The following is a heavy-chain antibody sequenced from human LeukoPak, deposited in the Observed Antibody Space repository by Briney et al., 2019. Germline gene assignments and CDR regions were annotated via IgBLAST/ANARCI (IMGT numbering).Heavy chain of an antibody. D-gene: IGHD5-18*01. Sequence: SETLSLTCTVSGGSISSHYWSWIRQPPGKGLEWMGYIYYSGSTDYNPSLKSRVTISVDTSNNQSSLKLSSVTAADTAVYYCARATRGYSYGYYYYYYMDVWGKGTTVTVSS. CDR2: IYYSGST. V-gene: IGHV4-59*11. CDR3: ARATRGYSYGYYYYYYMDV. CDR1: GGSISSHY. J-gene: IGHJ6*03.